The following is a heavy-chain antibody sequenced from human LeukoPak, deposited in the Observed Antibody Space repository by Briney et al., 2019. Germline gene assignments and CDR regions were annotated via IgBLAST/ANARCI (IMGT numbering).Heavy chain of an antibody. V-gene: IGHV3-48*02. CDR2: ISSSSSTI. D-gene: IGHD4-17*01. J-gene: IGHJ4*02. Sequence: GGSLRLSCAASGFTFSSYSMNWVRQAPGKGLEWVSYISSSSSTIYYADSVKGRFTISRDNAKNSLYLQMNGLRDEDTAVYYCARDRPDYGDYVGYWGQGTLVTVSS. CDR3: ARDRPDYGDYVGY. CDR1: GFTFSSYS.